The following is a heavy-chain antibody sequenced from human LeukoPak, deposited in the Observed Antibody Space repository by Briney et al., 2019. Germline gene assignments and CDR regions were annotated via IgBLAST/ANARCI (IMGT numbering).Heavy chain of an antibody. Sequence: GGSLRLSCAASGFTFSSYGMHWVRQAPGEGLEWVAVIWYDGSNKYYADSVKGRFTISRDNSKNTLYLQMNSLRAEDTAVYYCARDMRQWMAIDYWGQGTLVTVSS. CDR3: ARDMRQWMAIDY. V-gene: IGHV3-33*01. CDR1: GFTFSSYG. J-gene: IGHJ4*02. D-gene: IGHD6-19*01. CDR2: IWYDGSNK.